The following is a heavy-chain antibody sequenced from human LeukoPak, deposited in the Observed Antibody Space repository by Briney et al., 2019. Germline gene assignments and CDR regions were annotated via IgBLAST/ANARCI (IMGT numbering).Heavy chain of an antibody. J-gene: IGHJ4*02. D-gene: IGHD3-9*01. CDR3: ARAAYDILTGYPARSHFDY. CDR2: MNPNSGNT. V-gene: IGHV1-8*03. Sequence: ASVKVSCKASGYTFTGYYMHWVRQAPGQGLERMGWMNPNSGNTGYAQKFQGRVTITRNTSISTAYMELSSLRSEDTAVYYCARAAYDILTGYPARSHFDYWGQGTLVTVSS. CDR1: GYTFTGYY.